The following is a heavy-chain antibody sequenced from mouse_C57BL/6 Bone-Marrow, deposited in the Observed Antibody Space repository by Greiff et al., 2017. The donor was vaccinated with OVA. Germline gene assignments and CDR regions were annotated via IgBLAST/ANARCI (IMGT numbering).Heavy chain of an antibody. V-gene: IGHV1-72*01. CDR2: IDPNSGGT. CDR1: GYTFTSYW. Sequence: QVQLQQPGAELVKPWASVTLSCKASGYTFTSYWMHWVKQRPGRGLEWIGRIDPNSGGTKYNEKFKSKATLTVDKPSSTADMQLSSLTSEDSAVYYCATGVITTVVARDYWGQGTTLTVSS. J-gene: IGHJ2*01. CDR3: ATGVITTVVARDY. D-gene: IGHD1-1*01.